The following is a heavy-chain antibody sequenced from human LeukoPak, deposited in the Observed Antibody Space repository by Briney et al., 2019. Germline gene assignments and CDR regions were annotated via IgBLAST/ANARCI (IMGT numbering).Heavy chain of an antibody. CDR3: AKALGDWPTTLDY. CDR1: GVIFRHYA. CDR2: ISGSGDST. J-gene: IGHJ4*02. V-gene: IGHV3-23*01. D-gene: IGHD3-16*01. Sequence: GGSLRLSCSASGVIFRHYAVNWVRQSPGKGLEWVSGISGSGDSTYYADSVKGRFTVSRDNSKNKLYLQMNSLTAADTAVYFCAKALGDWPTTLDYWGRGRVVTVSS.